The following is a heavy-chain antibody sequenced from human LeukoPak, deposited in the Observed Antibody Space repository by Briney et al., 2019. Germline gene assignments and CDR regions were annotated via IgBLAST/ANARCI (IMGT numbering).Heavy chain of an antibody. Sequence: SETLSLTCAVSGGSFSSSNWWTWLRQPPGKGLEWIGEIYHSGSTNYNPSLKRRVTISVEKSKNQFSLRLNSVTAADTAVYYCGIFSGGHQSPLVYAFDIWGQGTMVNVSS. V-gene: IGHV4-4*02. CDR3: GIFSGGHQSPLVYAFDI. CDR1: GGSFSSSNW. D-gene: IGHD3-10*02. J-gene: IGHJ3*02. CDR2: IYHSGST.